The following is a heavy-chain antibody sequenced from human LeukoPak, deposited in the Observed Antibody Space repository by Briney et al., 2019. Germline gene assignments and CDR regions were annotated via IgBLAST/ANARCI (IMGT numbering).Heavy chain of an antibody. J-gene: IGHJ6*02. Sequence: ASVKVSCKASGYTFTSYDINWVRQATGQGLEWMGRIIPILGIANYAQKFQGRVTITADKSTSTAYMELGSLRSEDTAVYYCARGTLYSSGWYGRYYGMDVWGQGTTVTVSS. D-gene: IGHD6-19*01. CDR1: GYTFTSYD. CDR3: ARGTLYSSGWYGRYYGMDV. V-gene: IGHV1-69*04. CDR2: IIPILGIA.